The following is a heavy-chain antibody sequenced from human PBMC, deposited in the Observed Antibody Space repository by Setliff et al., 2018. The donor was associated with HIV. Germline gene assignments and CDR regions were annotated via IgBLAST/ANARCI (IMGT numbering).Heavy chain of an antibody. CDR3: AREGEILVGATAAYFDN. Sequence: SETLSLTCAVYGGSFCGYYWSWIRQPAGKALEWIGSISYSGSTYYNPSLKSRVTVSVDTSNNQFSLKLSSVTAADTAVYYCAREGEILVGATAAYFDNWGQGTLVTVSS. D-gene: IGHD1-26*01. V-gene: IGHV4-34*11. CDR1: GGSFCGYY. CDR2: ISYSGST. J-gene: IGHJ4*02.